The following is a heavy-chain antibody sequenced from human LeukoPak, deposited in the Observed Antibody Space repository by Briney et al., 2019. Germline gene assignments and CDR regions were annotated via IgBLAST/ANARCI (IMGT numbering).Heavy chain of an antibody. CDR2: IEQGGSEK. Sequence: AGGSLRLSCAASGFTLSSYWMSWVRQAPGKGLEWVANIEQGGSEKNYVGSVKGRFTISRDDAKNSLYLQMNSLRAEDTAVYYCARERDLSGWGQGTLVTVSS. D-gene: IGHD6-19*01. V-gene: IGHV3-7*01. CDR1: GFTLSSYW. J-gene: IGHJ4*02. CDR3: ARERDLSG.